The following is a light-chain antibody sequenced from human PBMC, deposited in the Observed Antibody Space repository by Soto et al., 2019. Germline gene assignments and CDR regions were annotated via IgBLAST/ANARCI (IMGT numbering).Light chain of an antibody. V-gene: IGLV2-14*03. J-gene: IGLJ2*01. CDR1: TSDIGGYNY. Sequence: QSALTQPASVSGSPGQSITISCTGSTSDIGGYNYVSWYQQHPGKAPKLLISDVSYRPSGISDRFSGSKSGNTASLTSSGLQPEDEADYYCSSYGASSTLFGGGTKVTVL. CDR2: DVS. CDR3: SSYGASSTL.